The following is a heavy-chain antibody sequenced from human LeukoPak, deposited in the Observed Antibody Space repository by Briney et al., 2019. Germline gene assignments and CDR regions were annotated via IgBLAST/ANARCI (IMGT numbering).Heavy chain of an antibody. CDR2: IYPGDSDT. J-gene: IGHJ4*02. CDR1: GSLFTSYW. CDR3: ARHSGYDPGSIDY. D-gene: IGHD5-12*01. V-gene: IGHV5-51*01. Sequence: GGSLQISCKGSGSLFTSYWIGWVRQLPGKGLEWMGIIYPGDSDTRYSPSFQGQVTISAAKSISTAYLQWSSLKASDTAMYYCARHSGYDPGSIDYWGQGTLVTVSS.